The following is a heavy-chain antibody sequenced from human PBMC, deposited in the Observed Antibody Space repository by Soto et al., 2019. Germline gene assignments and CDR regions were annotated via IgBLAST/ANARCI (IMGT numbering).Heavy chain of an antibody. CDR1: GYTFTSYG. Sequence: ASVKVSCKASGYTFTSYGISWVRQAPGQGLEWMGWISAYNGNTNYAQKLQGRVTMTTDTSTSTAYMELRSLRSDDTAVYYCARERSHHYDFWSGYYTRGKNWFDPWGQGTLVTVSS. J-gene: IGHJ5*02. CDR2: ISAYNGNT. CDR3: ARERSHHYDFWSGYYTRGKNWFDP. V-gene: IGHV1-18*01. D-gene: IGHD3-3*01.